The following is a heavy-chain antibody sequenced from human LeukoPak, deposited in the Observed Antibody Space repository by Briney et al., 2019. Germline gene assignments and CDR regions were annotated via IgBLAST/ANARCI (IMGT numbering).Heavy chain of an antibody. D-gene: IGHD2-2*01. Sequence: SETLSLTCTVSGGSISSSSYYWGWIRQPPGKGLEWIGSIYYSGSTYYNPSLKSRVTISVDTSKNQFSLKLSSVTAADTAVYYCARGQGVVPAAIGAFDFWGQGTMVTVSS. CDR2: IYYSGST. J-gene: IGHJ3*01. CDR3: ARGQGVVPAAIGAFDF. V-gene: IGHV4-39*07. CDR1: GGSISSSSYY.